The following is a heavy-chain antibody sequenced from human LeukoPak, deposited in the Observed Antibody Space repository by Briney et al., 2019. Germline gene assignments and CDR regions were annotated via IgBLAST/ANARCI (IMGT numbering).Heavy chain of an antibody. CDR2: ISYDGSNK. D-gene: IGHD1-26*01. V-gene: IGHV3-30-3*01. CDR3: TKSPFSGSYRFED. CDR1: GSTFSSYA. Sequence: GGSLRLSCAASGSTFSSYAMHWVRQAPGKGLEWVAVISYDGSNKYYADSVKGRFSISRANSKNTLWLQMSSLRAEDTAVYFCTKSPFSGSYRFEDWGQGTLVTVSS. J-gene: IGHJ4*02.